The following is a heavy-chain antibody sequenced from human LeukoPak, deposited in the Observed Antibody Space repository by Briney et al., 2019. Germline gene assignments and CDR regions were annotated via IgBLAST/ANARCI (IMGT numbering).Heavy chain of an antibody. Sequence: PSQTLSLTCTVSGGSISSGGYYWSWIRQPPGKGLEWIGYIYHSGSTYYNPSLKSRVTISVDTSKNQFSLKLSSVTAADTAVYYCARDGPRALWFGELLQEYNWFDPWGQGTLVTVSS. V-gene: IGHV4-30-2*01. CDR2: IYHSGST. CDR3: ARDGPRALWFGELLQEYNWFDP. D-gene: IGHD3-10*01. CDR1: GGSISSGGYY. J-gene: IGHJ5*02.